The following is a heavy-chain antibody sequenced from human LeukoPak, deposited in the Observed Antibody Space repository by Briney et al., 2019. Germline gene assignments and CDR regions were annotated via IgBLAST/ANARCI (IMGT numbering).Heavy chain of an antibody. CDR1: EFTFSSYG. Sequence: PGGSLRLSCAASEFTFSSYGMSWVRQAPGKGLEWVSSISGSGGSTQYADSVQGRFAISRGNSKNTLYLQMNSLRVEDTAVYFCARDPNGDYIGTFDMWGRGTMVSVSS. CDR2: ISGSGGST. D-gene: IGHD4-17*01. V-gene: IGHV3-23*01. CDR3: ARDPNGDYIGTFDM. J-gene: IGHJ3*02.